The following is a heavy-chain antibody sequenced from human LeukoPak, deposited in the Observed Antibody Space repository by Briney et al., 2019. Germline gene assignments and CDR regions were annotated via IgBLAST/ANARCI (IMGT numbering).Heavy chain of an antibody. CDR1: GYSFTGYY. D-gene: IGHD1-1*01. J-gene: IGHJ4*02. Sequence: ASVKVSCKASGYSFTGYYMHWVRQAPGQGLEWMGWINPNSGGTNSAQKFQGRVTMTRDTSISTAHMELSRLRSDDTAAYYCASRTGTTTGDYWGQGTLVTVSS. CDR2: INPNSGGT. V-gene: IGHV1-2*02. CDR3: ASRTGTTTGDY.